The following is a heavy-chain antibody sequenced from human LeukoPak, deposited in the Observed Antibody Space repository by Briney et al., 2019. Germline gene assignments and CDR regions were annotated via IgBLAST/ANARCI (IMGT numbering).Heavy chain of an antibody. V-gene: IGHV3-9*01. Sequence: QSGGSLRLSCAASGFTFDDYAMHWVRQAPGKGLEWVSGISWNSGSIGYADSVKGRFTISRDNAKNSLYLQMNSLRAEDTALYYCAKGYCSSTSCSIDYWGQGTLVTVSS. D-gene: IGHD2-2*01. CDR3: AKGYCSSTSCSIDY. CDR2: ISWNSGSI. J-gene: IGHJ4*02. CDR1: GFTFDDYA.